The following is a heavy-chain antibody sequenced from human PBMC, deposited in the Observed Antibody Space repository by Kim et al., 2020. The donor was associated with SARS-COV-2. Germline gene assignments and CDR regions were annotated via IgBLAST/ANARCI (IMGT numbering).Heavy chain of an antibody. Sequence: GGSLRLSCAASGFTFDDYAMHWVRQAPGKGLEWVSGISWNSGSIGYADSVKGRFTISRDNAKNSLYLQMNSLRAEDTALYYCAKDFYYYDSSGYYGTPWGYFDYWGQGTLVTVSS. J-gene: IGHJ4*02. CDR3: AKDFYYYDSSGYYGTPWGYFDY. CDR1: GFTFDDYA. D-gene: IGHD3-22*01. CDR2: ISWNSGSI. V-gene: IGHV3-9*01.